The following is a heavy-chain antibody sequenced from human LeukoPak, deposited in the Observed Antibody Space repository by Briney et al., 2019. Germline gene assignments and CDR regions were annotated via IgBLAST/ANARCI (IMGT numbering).Heavy chain of an antibody. CDR3: ARDRGDYFDY. Sequence: ASVKVSCKASGYTFTSYGISWVRQAPGQGLGWMGGIIPIFGTANYAQKFQGRVTITADESTSTAYMELRSLRSDDTAVYYCARDRGDYFDYWGQGTLVTVSS. CDR1: GYTFTSYG. CDR2: IIPIFGTA. V-gene: IGHV1-69*13. J-gene: IGHJ4*02.